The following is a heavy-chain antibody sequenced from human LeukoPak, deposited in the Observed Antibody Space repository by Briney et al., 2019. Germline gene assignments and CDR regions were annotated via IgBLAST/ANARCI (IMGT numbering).Heavy chain of an antibody. Sequence: PGRSLRLSCAASGFTFSSYGMHWVRQAPGKGLEWVAVISYDGSNKYYADSVKGRFTISRDNSKNTLYLQMNSLRAEDTAVYYCAKGIWAAAGTDAFDIWGQGTMVTVSS. J-gene: IGHJ3*02. CDR1: GFTFSSYG. CDR2: ISYDGSNK. V-gene: IGHV3-30*18. D-gene: IGHD6-13*01. CDR3: AKGIWAAAGTDAFDI.